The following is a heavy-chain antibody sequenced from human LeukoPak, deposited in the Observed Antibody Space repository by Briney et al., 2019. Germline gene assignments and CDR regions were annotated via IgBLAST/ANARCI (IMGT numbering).Heavy chain of an antibody. D-gene: IGHD3-3*01. J-gene: IGHJ4*02. Sequence: PGGSLRLSCAASGFTFPYYAMNWVRQAPGKGLQWGSGFSNSGGTTYYADSVKGRFTISRDNSKNTLYLQMNSLRAEDTAVYYCAKVSSITILFTPIDYWGQGTLVTVSS. V-gene: IGHV3-23*01. CDR3: AKVSSITILFTPIDY. CDR1: GFTFPYYA. CDR2: FSNSGGTT.